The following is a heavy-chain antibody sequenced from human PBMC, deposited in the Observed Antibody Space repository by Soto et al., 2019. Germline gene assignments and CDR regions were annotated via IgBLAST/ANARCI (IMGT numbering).Heavy chain of an antibody. CDR2: ISAYNGNT. CDR3: AIDAGGYSGYDHNRRGAFDI. V-gene: IGHV1-18*01. CDR1: GYTFTSYG. J-gene: IGHJ3*02. Sequence: ASVKVSCKASGYTFTSYGISCVRQAPGQGLEWMGWISAYNGNTNYAQKLQGRVTMTTDTSTSTAYMELRSLRSDDTAVCYCAIDAGGYSGYDHNRRGAFDIWGQGTMVTV. D-gene: IGHD5-12*01.